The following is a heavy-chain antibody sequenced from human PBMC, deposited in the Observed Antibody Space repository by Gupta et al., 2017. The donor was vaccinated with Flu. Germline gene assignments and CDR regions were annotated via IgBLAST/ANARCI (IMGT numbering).Heavy chain of an antibody. D-gene: IGHD3-16*01. CDR3: ARCLQGSPEDGGYGMDV. CDR1: GYTFTSYY. V-gene: IGHV1-46*01. CDR2: INPSGGSK. J-gene: IGHJ6*02. Sequence: QVQLVQSGAEVKKPGASVKVSCKASGYTFTSYYMHWVRQAPGQGLEWMGIINPSGGSKSYAQKFQGRVTMTREKSTSKVYMELSSLKSEDTAVYYCARCLQGSPEDGGYGMDVWGQGTTVTVSS.